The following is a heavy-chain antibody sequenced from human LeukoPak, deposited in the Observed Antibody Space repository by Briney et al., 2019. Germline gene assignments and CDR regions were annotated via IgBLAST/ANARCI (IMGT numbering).Heavy chain of an antibody. CDR2: ISGSGGST. D-gene: IGHD6-13*01. CDR1: GFTFSSYA. J-gene: IGHJ4*02. Sequence: GGSLRLSCAASGFTFSSYAMSWVRQAPGKGLEWVSAISGSGGSTYYADSVKGRFTISRDNSKNTLYLQMNSLRAEDTAVYYCAKSMYSSSWYENFDYWGQGTLVTVSS. CDR3: AKSMYSSSWYENFDY. V-gene: IGHV3-23*01.